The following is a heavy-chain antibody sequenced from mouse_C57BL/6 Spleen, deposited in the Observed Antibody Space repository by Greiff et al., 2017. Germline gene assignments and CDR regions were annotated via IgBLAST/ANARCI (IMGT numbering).Heavy chain of an antibody. Sequence: QVTLKESGPGILQSSQTLSLTCSFSGFSLSTSGMGVSWIRQPSGKGLEWLAHIYWDDDKRYNPSLKSRLTISKDTSRNQVFLKITSVDTADTATYYCARREDYGSSGYFDVWGTGTTVTVSS. D-gene: IGHD1-1*01. V-gene: IGHV8-12*01. CDR2: IYWDDDK. J-gene: IGHJ1*03. CDR3: ARREDYGSSGYFDV. CDR1: GFSLSTSGMG.